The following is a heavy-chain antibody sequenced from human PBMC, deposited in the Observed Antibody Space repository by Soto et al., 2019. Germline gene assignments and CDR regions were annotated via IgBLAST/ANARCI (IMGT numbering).Heavy chain of an antibody. CDR2: MNPNSGNT. CDR3: ARERSGSSDD. CDR1: GYTFTSYD. D-gene: IGHD1-26*01. V-gene: IGHV1-8*01. J-gene: IGHJ4*02. Sequence: QVQLVQSWAEVRKPGASVKVSCKASGYTFTSYDINWVRQATGQGLEWMGWMNPNSGNTGYAQKFQGRATMTRNTSISTAYMELSIMRSDDTAVYYCARERSGSSDDWGRGSLVTVSP.